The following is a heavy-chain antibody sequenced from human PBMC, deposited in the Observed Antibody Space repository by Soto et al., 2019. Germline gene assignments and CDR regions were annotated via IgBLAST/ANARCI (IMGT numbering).Heavy chain of an antibody. CDR3: AREGSNYYDSSGYLDY. Sequence: SETLSLTCTVSGGSISSYYWSWIRQPPGKGLEWIGYIYYSGSTNYNPSLKSRVTISVDTSKNQFSLKLSSVTAADTAVYYCAREGSNYYDSSGYLDYWGQGTLVTVSS. CDR2: IYYSGST. CDR1: GGSISSYY. D-gene: IGHD3-22*01. J-gene: IGHJ4*02. V-gene: IGHV4-59*01.